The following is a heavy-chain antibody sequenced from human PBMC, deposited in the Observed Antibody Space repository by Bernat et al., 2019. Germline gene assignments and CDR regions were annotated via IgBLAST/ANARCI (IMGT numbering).Heavy chain of an antibody. CDR1: GFTFSSYA. CDR3: EKGDSGYDRGRVY. J-gene: IGHJ4*02. Sequence: EVQLLESGGGLVQPGGSLRLSCAASGFTFSSYAMSWVRQAPGKGLEWVSAISGSGGSTYYADSVKGRFTISRDNSKNTLYLQMNSLRAEDTAVYYCEKGDSGYDRGRVYWGQGTLVTVSS. V-gene: IGHV3-23*01. CDR2: ISGSGGST. D-gene: IGHD5-12*01.